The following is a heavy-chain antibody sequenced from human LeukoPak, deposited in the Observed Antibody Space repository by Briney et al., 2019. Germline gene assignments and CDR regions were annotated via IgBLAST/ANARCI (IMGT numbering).Heavy chain of an antibody. CDR3: ARGIAAAGTEFDP. CDR1: GGSISSYY. J-gene: IGHJ5*02. Sequence: SETLSLTCTVSGGSISSYYWSWIRQPPGKGLEWIGYIYYSGSTNYNPSLKSRVTMSVDTSKNQFSLKLSSVTAADTAVYYCARGIAAAGTEFDPWGQGTLVTVSS. CDR2: IYYSGST. V-gene: IGHV4-59*12. D-gene: IGHD6-13*01.